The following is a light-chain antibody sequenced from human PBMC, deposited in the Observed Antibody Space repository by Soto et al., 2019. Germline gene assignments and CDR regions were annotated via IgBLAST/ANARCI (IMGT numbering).Light chain of an antibody. Sequence: QSALTQPASVSGSPGQSITISCTGTSSDVGGYEFVSWYQQHPGKAPKLMIYEVSNRPSGVSNRFSGSKSSNTASLTISGLQAEDEADYYCSSFRSGSTLFGTGTKVTVL. CDR1: SSDVGGYEF. CDR3: SSFRSGSTL. V-gene: IGLV2-14*01. CDR2: EVS. J-gene: IGLJ1*01.